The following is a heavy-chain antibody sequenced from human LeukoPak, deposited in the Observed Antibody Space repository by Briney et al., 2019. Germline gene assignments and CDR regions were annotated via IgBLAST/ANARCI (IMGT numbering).Heavy chain of an antibody. J-gene: IGHJ4*02. Sequence: AASVKVSCKASGYTFTSYGISWVRQAPGQGLEWMGGIIPIFGTANYAQKFQGRVTIAADESTSTAYMELSSLRSEDTAVYYCASRNVRGEPHSSSFDYWGQGTLVTVSS. CDR3: ASRNVRGEPHSSSFDY. CDR2: IIPIFGTA. D-gene: IGHD6-19*01. V-gene: IGHV1-69*13. CDR1: GYTFTSYG.